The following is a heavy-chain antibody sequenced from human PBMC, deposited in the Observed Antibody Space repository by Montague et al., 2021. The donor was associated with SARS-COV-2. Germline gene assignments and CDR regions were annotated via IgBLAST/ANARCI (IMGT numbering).Heavy chain of an antibody. D-gene: IGHD2-2*01. CDR1: GGSFSGYY. Sequence: SETLSLTCAVYGGSFSGYYWSWIRQPPEKGLEWIGEIYHSGSTNYNPSLKSRVTISVDTSKNQFSLRLSSVTAADTAVYYCARDRGVQYQLQMPFYFDYWGQGTLVTVSS. CDR3: ARDRGVQYQLQMPFYFDY. CDR2: IYHSGST. V-gene: IGHV4-34*01. J-gene: IGHJ4*02.